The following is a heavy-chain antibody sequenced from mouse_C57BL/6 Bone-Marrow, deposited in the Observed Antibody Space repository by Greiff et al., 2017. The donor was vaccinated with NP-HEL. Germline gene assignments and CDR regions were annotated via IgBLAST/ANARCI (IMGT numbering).Heavy chain of an antibody. D-gene: IGHD2-5*01. CDR2: IRYDGSN. J-gene: IGHJ2*01. V-gene: IGHV3-6*01. CDR1: GYSITSGYY. Sequence: EVKLEESGPGLVKPSQSLSLTCSVTGYSITSGYYWNWIRQFPGNKLEWMGYIRYDGSNNYNPSLKNRISITRDTSKNQFFLKLNSVTTEDTATYCCAGDPNSKKGFDYWGQGTTLTVSA. CDR3: AGDPNSKKGFDY.